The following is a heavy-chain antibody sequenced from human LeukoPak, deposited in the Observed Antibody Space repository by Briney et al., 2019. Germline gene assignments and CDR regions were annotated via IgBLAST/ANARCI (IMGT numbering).Heavy chain of an antibody. CDR2: LSGRGITT. CDR1: GVSFSNAD. J-gene: IGHJ4*01. Sequence: PGGALRLFCSASGVSFSNADMSRVRQAPGRGLVWFLTLSGRGITTYYADSVKGRFTISRDNSKNTLYLQMNSLRAEDTAVYYCAKGIYSSGWSYFDYWGHGTLVTVSS. V-gene: IGHV3-23*01. CDR3: AKGIYSSGWSYFDY. D-gene: IGHD6-19*01.